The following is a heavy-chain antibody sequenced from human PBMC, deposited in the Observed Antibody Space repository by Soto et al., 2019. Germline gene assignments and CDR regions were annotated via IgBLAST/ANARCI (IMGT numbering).Heavy chain of an antibody. CDR2: ISGSGGST. V-gene: IGHV3-23*01. J-gene: IGHJ4*02. CDR3: AKDHNGFWGGDEAVFDY. Sequence: GGSLRLSCTASGFTFSSYAMSWVRQAPGKGLDWVSAISGSGGSTYYADSVKGRLTISREKSKNTLFLQMNSLRAEDPAVYYCAKDHNGFWGGDEAVFDYWGPGTLVTVSS. D-gene: IGHD3-3*01. CDR1: GFTFSSYA.